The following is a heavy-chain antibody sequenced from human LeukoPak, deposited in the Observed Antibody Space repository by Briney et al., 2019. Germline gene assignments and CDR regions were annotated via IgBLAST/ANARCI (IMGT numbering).Heavy chain of an antibody. V-gene: IGHV3-15*01. CDR1: GLTFSDAW. D-gene: IGHD1-26*01. CDR2: IKNKNDGGTI. J-gene: IGHJ4*02. CDR3: TTGYSGSYYGY. Sequence: GGSLRLSCAASGLTFSDAWMSWVRQAPGKGLEWVALIKNKNDGGTIDYAAPVKDRFIISRDDSKNTLYLQMNSLKTEDTAVYYCTTGYSGSYYGYWGQGTLVTVSS.